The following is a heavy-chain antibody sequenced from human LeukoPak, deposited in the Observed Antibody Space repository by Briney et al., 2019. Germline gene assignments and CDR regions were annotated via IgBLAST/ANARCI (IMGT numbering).Heavy chain of an antibody. V-gene: IGHV4-38-2*01. CDR3: ASAYYDILTGYFDY. CDR2: IYHSVST. D-gene: IGHD3-9*01. CDR1: GYSISSGYY. J-gene: IGHJ4*02. Sequence: PSETLSLTCAVSGYSISSGYYWGWIRQPPGKGLEWIGSIYHSVSTYYNPSLKSRVTIPVDTSKNQFSLKLSSVTAADAAVYYCASAYYDILTGYFDYWGQGTLVTVSS.